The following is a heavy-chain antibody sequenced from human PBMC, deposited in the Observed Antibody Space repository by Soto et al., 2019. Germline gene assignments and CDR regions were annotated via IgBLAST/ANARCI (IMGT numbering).Heavy chain of an antibody. CDR2: INSDGSST. V-gene: IGHV3-74*01. D-gene: IGHD3-3*02. J-gene: IGHJ4*02. CDR3: ARSRFSIGLDY. Sequence: EVQLVESGGGLVQPGGSLRLSCAASEFTFCSYWMHWVRQVPGKGPVWVSRINSDGSSTSYADFVKGRFTISRDNAKKTLYLQMNSLGAEDTAVYYCARSRFSIGLDYWGQGTLVTVSS. CDR1: EFTFCSYW.